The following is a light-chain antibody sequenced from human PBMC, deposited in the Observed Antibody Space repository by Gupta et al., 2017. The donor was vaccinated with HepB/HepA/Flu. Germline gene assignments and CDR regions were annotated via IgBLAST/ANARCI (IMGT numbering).Light chain of an antibody. J-gene: IGKJ1*01. CDR2: LGS. CDR1: QSLLFRNGHNY. Sequence: DIVMTQSPLSLPVTPGEPASISCRSSQSLLFRNGHNYLDWYLQKPGQAPQLLIYLGSNRASGVPDRFSGSGSGTDFTLKISRVEAEDVGIYYCRQALLTPRTFGQGTKVEIK. CDR3: RQALLTPRT. V-gene: IGKV2-28*01.